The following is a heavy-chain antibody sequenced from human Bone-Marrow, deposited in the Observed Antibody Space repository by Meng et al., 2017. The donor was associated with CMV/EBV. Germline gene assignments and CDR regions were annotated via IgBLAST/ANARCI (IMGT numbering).Heavy chain of an antibody. CDR1: GGSISSYY. CDR2: IYYSGST. J-gene: IGHJ4*02. V-gene: IGHV4-59*01. CDR3: ARFGRHYYDSSGFVFDY. D-gene: IGHD3-22*01. Sequence: SETLSLTCTVSGGSISSYYWSWIRQPPGKGLEWIGYIYYSGSTNYNPSLKSRVTISVDTSKNQFSLKLSSVTPADTAVYYRARFGRHYYDSSGFVFDYWGQGTLVTVSS.